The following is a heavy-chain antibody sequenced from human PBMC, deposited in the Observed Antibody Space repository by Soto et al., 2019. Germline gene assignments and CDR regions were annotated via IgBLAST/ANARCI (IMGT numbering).Heavy chain of an antibody. Sequence: SQTLSLTCAISGDSVSSNSAAWNWIRQSPSRGLEWLGRTYYRSKWYNDYAVSVKSRITINPDTSKNQFSLQLNSVTPEDMAVYYCATRVGCSSTSCYDYYYMDVWGKGTTVTVSS. V-gene: IGHV6-1*01. CDR1: GDSVSSNSAA. CDR3: ATRVGCSSTSCYDYYYMDV. CDR2: TYYRSKWYN. J-gene: IGHJ6*03. D-gene: IGHD2-2*01.